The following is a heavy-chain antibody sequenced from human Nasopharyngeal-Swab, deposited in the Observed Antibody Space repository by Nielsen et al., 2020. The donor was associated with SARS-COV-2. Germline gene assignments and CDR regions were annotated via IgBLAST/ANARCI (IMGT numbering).Heavy chain of an antibody. CDR2: IYYSGST. D-gene: IGHD3-3*01. V-gene: IGHV4-39*07. Sequence: WIRHPPGKGLEWIGSIYYSGSTYYNPSLKSRVTISVDTSKNQFSLKLSSVTAADTAVYYCARDLAPEFTIFGVVTATIWGQGTLVTVSS. J-gene: IGHJ4*02. CDR3: ARDLAPEFTIFGVVTATI.